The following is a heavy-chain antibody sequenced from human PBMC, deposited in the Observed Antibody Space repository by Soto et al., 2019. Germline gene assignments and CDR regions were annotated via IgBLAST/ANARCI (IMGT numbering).Heavy chain of an antibody. V-gene: IGHV4-59*01. J-gene: IGHJ4*02. Sequence: PSETLSLTCTVSGGSISSYYWSWIRQPPGKGLEWIGYIYYSGSTNYNPSLKSRVTISVDTSKNQFSLKLSSVTAADTAIYYCARIPLSGDCYFDYWGQGTLVTVSS. CDR3: ARIPLSGDCYFDY. D-gene: IGHD2-21*02. CDR1: GGSISSYY. CDR2: IYYSGST.